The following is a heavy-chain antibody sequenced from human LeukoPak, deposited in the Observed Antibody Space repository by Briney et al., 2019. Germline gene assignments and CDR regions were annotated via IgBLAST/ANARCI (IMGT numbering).Heavy chain of an antibody. Sequence: ASVKVSCKASGYTFTSSDINWVRQAAGQRLEWMGWINPNSGRTGYAQKFQGRVTMTANNSISTAYMELRSLRFDDTAVYYCARGRSGLAAAGTYDYWGQGTLITVSS. V-gene: IGHV1-8*01. CDR3: ARGRSGLAAAGTYDY. J-gene: IGHJ4*02. CDR2: INPNSGRT. D-gene: IGHD6-13*01. CDR1: GYTFTSSD.